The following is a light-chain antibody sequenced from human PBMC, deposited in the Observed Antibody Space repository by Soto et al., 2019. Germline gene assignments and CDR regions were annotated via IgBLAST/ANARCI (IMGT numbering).Light chain of an antibody. J-gene: IGLJ1*01. CDR1: SSDVGGYTS. Sequence: QYVRTQPRSVSGSPGQSVPISCTVTSSDVGGYTSVSWYQHHPGKAPKLIIYDVSKRPSGVPDRFSGSKSGNTASLTISGLQAEDEADYYCCSYAGSYTYVFGSGTKVTVL. V-gene: IGLV2-11*01. CDR2: DVS. CDR3: CSYAGSYTYV.